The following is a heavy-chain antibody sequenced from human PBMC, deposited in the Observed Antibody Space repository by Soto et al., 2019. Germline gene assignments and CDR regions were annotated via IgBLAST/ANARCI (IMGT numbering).Heavy chain of an antibody. J-gene: IGHJ4*02. CDR2: INPSDGST. D-gene: IGHD3-22*01. Sequence: ASVKVSCKASGYTFTSYYIHWVRQAPGQGLEWMGIINPSDGSTRYAQRSQGSITMTTDTSTSTAYMELSSLRSEDTAVYYCARGVRRYYDSSGYYFFDYWGQGTLVTVSS. CDR1: GYTFTSYY. CDR3: ARGVRRYYDSSGYYFFDY. V-gene: IGHV1-46*01.